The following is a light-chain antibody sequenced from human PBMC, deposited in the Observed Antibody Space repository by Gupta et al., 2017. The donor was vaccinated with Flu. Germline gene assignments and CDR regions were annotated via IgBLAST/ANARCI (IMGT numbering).Light chain of an antibody. V-gene: IGLV1-47*01. J-gene: IGLJ3*02. CDR2: RNS. Sequence: QSVLTQPPSASGTPGPRVTISCSGSSSNIGSNYVFWYQQLPGAAPKLLICRNSQRPSGVPDLFSGSKSGTSAPLAISGLRSEDEADYYCASWDDSLSGVFGGGTKLTVL. CDR3: ASWDDSLSGV. CDR1: SSNIGSNY.